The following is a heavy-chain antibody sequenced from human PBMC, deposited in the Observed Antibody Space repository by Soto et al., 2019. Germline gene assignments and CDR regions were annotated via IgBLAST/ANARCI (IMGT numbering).Heavy chain of an antibody. CDR1: GGSISSGGYY. Sequence: ASETLSLTCTVSGGSISSGGYYWSWIRQHPGKGLEWIGYIYYSGSTYYNPSLKSRVTISVDTSKNQFSLKLSSVTAADTAVYYCARGHSSGGYETPMFAAFDIWGQGTMVTGSS. CDR3: ARGHSSGGYETPMFAAFDI. CDR2: IYYSGST. V-gene: IGHV4-31*03. J-gene: IGHJ3*02. D-gene: IGHD6-19*01.